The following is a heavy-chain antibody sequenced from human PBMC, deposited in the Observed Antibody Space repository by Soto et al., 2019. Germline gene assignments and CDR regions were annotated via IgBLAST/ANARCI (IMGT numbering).Heavy chain of an antibody. J-gene: IGHJ5*02. CDR2: IYATGTT. D-gene: IGHD1-1*01. CDR3: LRDGTKNLRDWFDP. V-gene: IGHV4-4*07. CDR1: DASISGFY. Sequence: PSEMLCLGCTFSDASISGFYWSWIRKSAGKGLEWIGLIYATGTTDYNPSLKSRVMMSVDTSKKQFSLKLRSVTAADTAVYYCLRDGTKNLRDWFDPWGQGISVTVSS.